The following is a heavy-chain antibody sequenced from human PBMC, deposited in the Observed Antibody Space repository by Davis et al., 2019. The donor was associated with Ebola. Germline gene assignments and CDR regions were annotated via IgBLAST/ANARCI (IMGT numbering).Heavy chain of an antibody. D-gene: IGHD4-23*01. CDR2: VYDSENA. Sequence: SETLSLTCTVSGGPISGYYWSWIRQPPGMGLEWIGYVYDSENANYNPSLDSRVTISLDTSKNQFSLKLRSATAADTAVYYCAREEVSGGNSEYFNLWGRGTLVTVSS. CDR1: GGPISGYY. J-gene: IGHJ2*01. CDR3: AREEVSGGNSEYFNL. V-gene: IGHV4-59*01.